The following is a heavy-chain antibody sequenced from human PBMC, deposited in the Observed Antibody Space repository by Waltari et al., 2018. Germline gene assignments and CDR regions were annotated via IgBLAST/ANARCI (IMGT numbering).Heavy chain of an antibody. D-gene: IGHD3-16*01. J-gene: IGHJ5*01. CDR1: GFTFSTYW. CDR3: VRGLGDS. CDR2: IKSDGGLT. Sequence: EVQLVESGGALVQPGGSLRLSCAASGFTFSTYWMHWVRHAAGKGLVWVSRIKSDGGLTTSADTVKGRFTISRDNAKNTLCLQMNSLRVEDTAVYYCVRGLGDSWGQGTLVTVSS. V-gene: IGHV3-74*01.